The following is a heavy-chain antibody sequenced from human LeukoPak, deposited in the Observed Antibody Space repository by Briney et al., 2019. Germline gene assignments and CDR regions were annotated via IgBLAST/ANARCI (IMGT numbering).Heavy chain of an antibody. D-gene: IGHD2-15*01. CDR2: INHSGST. CDR3: ARARRGCFLKCTSYYFDY. J-gene: IGHJ4*02. Sequence: GSLRLSCAASGFTVTYTYMSWVRQTPGKGLEWIGEINHSGSTNYNPSLKSRVTISVDTSKNQFSLKLSSVTAADTAVYYCARARRGCFLKCTSYYFDYWGQGTLVTVSS. V-gene: IGHV4-34*01. CDR1: GFTVTYTY.